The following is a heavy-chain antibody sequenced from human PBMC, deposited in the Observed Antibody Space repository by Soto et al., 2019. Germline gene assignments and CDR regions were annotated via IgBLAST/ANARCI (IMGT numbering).Heavy chain of an antibody. CDR3: ARDRDDFSDYYAFDI. V-gene: IGHV3-66*01. J-gene: IGHJ3*02. D-gene: IGHD4-17*01. Sequence: EVQLVESGGGLAQPGGSLRLSCAVSGFTVSANYMSWVRQAPGKGLEWVSVIYSGGTTYCSNSVKGRFTISRDTSQNTLYLQMNSLRAEDTAVYYCARDRDDFSDYYAFDIWGQGTMVTVSS. CDR1: GFTVSANY. CDR2: IYSGGTT.